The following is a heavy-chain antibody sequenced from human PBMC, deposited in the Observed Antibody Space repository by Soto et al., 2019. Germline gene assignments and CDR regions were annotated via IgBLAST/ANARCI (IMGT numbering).Heavy chain of an antibody. J-gene: IGHJ6*02. Sequence: GGSLRLSCVASGFAFSTHAMSWVRQAPGKGLEWVSTFSGSGGNIYYAESVKGRLTISRDDSKNTLYLQMNSLRVEDTAVYYCAKDPPWTVGPLAMDVWGQGTTVTVSS. CDR1: GFAFSTHA. CDR3: AKDPPWTVGPLAMDV. CDR2: FSGSGGNI. D-gene: IGHD1-26*01. V-gene: IGHV3-23*01.